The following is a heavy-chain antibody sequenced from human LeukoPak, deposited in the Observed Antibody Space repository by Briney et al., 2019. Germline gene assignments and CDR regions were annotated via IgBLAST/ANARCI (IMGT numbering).Heavy chain of an antibody. D-gene: IGHD4-17*01. CDR2: ISYDGRNK. V-gene: IGHV3-30-3*02. CDR3: AKIPYGDYVLDYYYYMDV. J-gene: IGHJ6*03. Sequence: GGSLRLSCAASGFTFSNYAMHWVRQAPGKGLEWMSVISYDGRNKYFADSVKGRFTISRDNSKNTLYLQMYSLRAEDTAVYYCAKIPYGDYVLDYYYYMDVWGKGTTVTISS. CDR1: GFTFSNYA.